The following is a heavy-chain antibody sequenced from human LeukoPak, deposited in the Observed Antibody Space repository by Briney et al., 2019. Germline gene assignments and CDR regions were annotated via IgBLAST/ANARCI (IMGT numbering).Heavy chain of an antibody. CDR2: ISYDGSNK. D-gene: IGHD2-2*01. V-gene: IGHV3-30-3*01. CDR3: AKIVVPAAIGGYYFDY. J-gene: IGHJ4*02. CDR1: GFTFSSYA. Sequence: GGSLRLSCAAPGFTFSSYAMHWVRQAPGKGLEWVAVISYDGSNKYYADSVKGRFTISRDNSKNTLYLQMNSLRAEDTAVYYCAKIVVPAAIGGYYFDYWGQGTLVTVSS.